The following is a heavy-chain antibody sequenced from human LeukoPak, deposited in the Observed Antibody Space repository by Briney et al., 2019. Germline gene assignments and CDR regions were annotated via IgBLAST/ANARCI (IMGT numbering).Heavy chain of an antibody. V-gene: IGHV3-30*18. D-gene: IGHD3-3*01. CDR1: GFTFSSYG. CDR2: ISYDGSNK. J-gene: IGHJ5*02. Sequence: GRSLRLSCAASGFTFSSYGMHWVRQAPGKGLEWVAVISYDGSNKYYADSVKGRFTISRDNAKNSLYLQMNSLRAEDTALYYCAKYTSGWFGAWGQGALVTVSS. CDR3: AKYTSGWFGA.